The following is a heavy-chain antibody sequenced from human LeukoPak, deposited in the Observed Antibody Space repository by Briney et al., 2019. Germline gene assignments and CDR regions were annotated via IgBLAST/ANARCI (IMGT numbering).Heavy chain of an antibody. Sequence: GGSLRLSCAASGFTLSSYGMHWVRQAPGKGLQWVTFIRYDGSNKHYADSVKGRFNISRDNSKNTLYLQMNSLRAEDTAVYYCAKDTPAYDSSGYYYPYLDYWGQGTLVTVSS. V-gene: IGHV3-30*02. CDR3: AKDTPAYDSSGYYYPYLDY. CDR2: IRYDGSNK. CDR1: GFTLSSYG. D-gene: IGHD3-22*01. J-gene: IGHJ4*02.